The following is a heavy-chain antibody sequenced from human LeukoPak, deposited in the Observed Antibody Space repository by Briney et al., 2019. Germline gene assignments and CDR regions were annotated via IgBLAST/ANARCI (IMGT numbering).Heavy chain of an antibody. CDR3: ARDLPVIVGATHAFDI. Sequence: SETLSLTCAVYGGSFSGYYWSWIRQPPGRGLEWTGEINHSGSTNYNPSLKSRVTISVDTSENQFSLKLSSVTAADTAVYYCARDLPVIVGATHAFDIWGQGTMVTVSS. CDR1: GGSFSGYY. CDR2: INHSGST. J-gene: IGHJ3*02. V-gene: IGHV4-34*01. D-gene: IGHD1-26*01.